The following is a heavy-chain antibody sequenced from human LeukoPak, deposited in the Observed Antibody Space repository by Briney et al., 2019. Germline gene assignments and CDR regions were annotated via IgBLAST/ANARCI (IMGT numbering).Heavy chain of an antibody. J-gene: IGHJ5*02. CDR2: ISYDGSNK. Sequence: GGSLRLSCAASGFTFSSYGMHWVRQAPGKGLEWVAVISYDGSNKYYADSVKGRFTISRDNSKNTLYLQMNSLRAEDTAVYYCARDKESCSSTSCYLPSNWFDPWGQGTPVTVSS. CDR3: ARDKESCSSTSCYLPSNWFDP. CDR1: GFTFSSYG. D-gene: IGHD2-2*01. V-gene: IGHV3-30*03.